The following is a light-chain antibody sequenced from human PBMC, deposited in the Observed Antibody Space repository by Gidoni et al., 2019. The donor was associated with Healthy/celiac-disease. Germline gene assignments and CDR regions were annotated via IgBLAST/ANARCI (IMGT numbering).Light chain of an antibody. CDR3: QQYYRTPCS. Sequence: DIVMTQSPDSLAVSLGERATINCKSSQSVLYSSNNKNYLAWYLQKPGQPPKLLIYWASTRDSGVPDRFSGSGSGTDFTLTISSLQAEDVAVYYCQQYYRTPCSFGQGTKLEIK. CDR1: QSVLYSSNNKNY. CDR2: WAS. J-gene: IGKJ2*04. V-gene: IGKV4-1*01.